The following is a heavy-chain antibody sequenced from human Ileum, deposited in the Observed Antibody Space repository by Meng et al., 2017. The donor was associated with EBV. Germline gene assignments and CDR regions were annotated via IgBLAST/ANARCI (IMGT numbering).Heavy chain of an antibody. V-gene: IGHV4-61*01. J-gene: IGHJ4*02. CDR3: VRGRNDYLGRIDY. CDR1: RVPVSPGNSN. Sequence: QGPLQGHGPRLGKPPTHLSPTAHFSRVPVSPGNSNRCLVRQPPGKGLENVWYVYFTGDTHHNPSLQSRVTVSADASKNQFSLKLSCVTVADTAVYFCVRGRNDYLGRIDYWGQGALVTVSS. CDR2: VYFTGDT. D-gene: IGHD5-24*01.